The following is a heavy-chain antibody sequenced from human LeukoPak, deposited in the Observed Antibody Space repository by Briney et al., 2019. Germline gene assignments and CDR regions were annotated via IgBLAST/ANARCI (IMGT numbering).Heavy chain of an antibody. CDR1: GFTFSIYS. J-gene: IGHJ3*01. V-gene: IGHV3-21*01. D-gene: IGHD4-17*01. CDR3: AKEAGQDFGALDAFDV. CDR2: IGGCSSSL. Sequence: GGSLRLSCVASGFTFSIYSMNWVRQAPGKGLEWVSSIGGCSSSLYYAESVKGRFTISRDNARNSLYLQMNSLRAEDTAVYYCAKEAGQDFGALDAFDVWGQGTMVTVSS.